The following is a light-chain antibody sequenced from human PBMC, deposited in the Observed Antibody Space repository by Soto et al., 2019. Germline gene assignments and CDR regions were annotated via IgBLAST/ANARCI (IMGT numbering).Light chain of an antibody. CDR1: QSVSTD. Sequence: EVVMTQSPATLSVSPGERVTLSCRASQSVSTDLAWYQQKPGQAPRLLIYGASTRATGIPARFSGSGSGTEFTLAINSLQSDDVAIAFCQPYFNWPPTFTFGQGTKLEIK. V-gene: IGKV3-15*01. CDR3: QPYFNWPPTFT. CDR2: GAS. J-gene: IGKJ2*01.